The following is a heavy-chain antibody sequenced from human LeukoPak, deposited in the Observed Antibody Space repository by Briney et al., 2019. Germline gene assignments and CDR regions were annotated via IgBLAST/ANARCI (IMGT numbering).Heavy chain of an antibody. CDR3: ARGARYGDYAPDYFDY. V-gene: IGHV4-34*01. D-gene: IGHD4-17*01. Sequence: SETLSLTRAVYGGSFSGYYWSWIRQPPGKGLEWIGEINHSGSTNYNPSLKSRVTISVDTSKNQFSLKLSSVTAADTAVYYCARGARYGDYAPDYFDYWGQGTLVTVSS. CDR2: INHSGST. J-gene: IGHJ4*02. CDR1: GGSFSGYY.